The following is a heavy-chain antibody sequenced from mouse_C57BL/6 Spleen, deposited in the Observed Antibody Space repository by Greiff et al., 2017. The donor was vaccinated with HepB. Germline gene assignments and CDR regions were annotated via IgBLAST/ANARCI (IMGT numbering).Heavy chain of an antibody. CDR3: AIHSNYVYFDY. V-gene: IGHV1-74*01. D-gene: IGHD2-5*01. J-gene: IGHJ2*01. CDR2: IHPSDSDT. CDR1: GYTFTSYW. Sequence: QVQLKQPGAELVKPGASVKVSCKASGYTFTSYWMHWVKQRPGQGLEWIGRIHPSDSDTNYNQKFKGKATLTVDKSSSTAYMQLSSLTSEDSAVYYCAIHSNYVYFDYWGQGTTLTVSS.